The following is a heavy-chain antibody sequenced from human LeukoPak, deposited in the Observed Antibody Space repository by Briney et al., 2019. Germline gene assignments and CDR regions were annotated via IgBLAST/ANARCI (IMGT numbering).Heavy chain of an antibody. J-gene: IGHJ2*01. CDR3: AKDRVAVAGGWYFDL. CDR1: GFTFDDYA. CDR2: ISWNSGSI. Sequence: GGSLRLSCAASGFTFDDYAMHWVRQAPGKGLEWVSGISWNSGSIGYADSVKGRFTISRDNAKNSLYLQMNSLRAEDTALYYCAKDRVAVAGGWYFDLWGRGTLVTVSS. V-gene: IGHV3-9*01. D-gene: IGHD6-19*01.